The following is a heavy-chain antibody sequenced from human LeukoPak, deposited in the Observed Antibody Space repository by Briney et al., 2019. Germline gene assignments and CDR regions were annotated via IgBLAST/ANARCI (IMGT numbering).Heavy chain of an antibody. J-gene: IGHJ6*04. Sequence: GGSLRLSCAASGFTFSMYDMNGAPQAPGKGLERVSYISSSGSTIYYADSVKGRFTISRDNAKNSMYLQMNSLRAEDTAVYYCAELGITMIGGVWGKGTTVTISS. CDR1: GFTFSMYD. D-gene: IGHD3-10*02. V-gene: IGHV3-48*03. CDR2: ISSSGSTI. CDR3: AELGITMIGGV.